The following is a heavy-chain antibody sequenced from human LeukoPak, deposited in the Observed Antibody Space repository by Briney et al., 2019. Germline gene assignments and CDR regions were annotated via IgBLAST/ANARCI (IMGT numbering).Heavy chain of an antibody. D-gene: IGHD6-6*01. V-gene: IGHV3-23*01. CDR2: ISGSGGST. J-gene: IGHJ4*02. CDR3: AKYGAAARPAGQKQYYFDY. Sequence: GGSLRLSCAASGFTFSSYAMSWVRQAPGKGLEWVSAISGSGGSTYYADSVKGRFTISRDNSKNTLYLQMNSLRAEDTAVYYCAKYGAAARPAGQKQYYFDYWGQGTLVTVSS. CDR1: GFTFSSYA.